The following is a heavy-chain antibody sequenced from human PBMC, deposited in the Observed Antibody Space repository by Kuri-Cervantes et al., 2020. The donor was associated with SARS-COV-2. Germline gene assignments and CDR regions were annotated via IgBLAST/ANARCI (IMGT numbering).Heavy chain of an antibody. V-gene: IGHV3-33*08. Sequence: LSLTCAASGFTFSNAWMSWVRQAPGKGLEWVAVIWYDGSNKYYADSVKGRFTTSRDNSKNTLYLQMNSLRAEDTAVYYCARDSSITPRDFDYWGQGTLVTVSS. CDR1: GFTFSNAW. CDR3: ARDSSITPRDFDY. CDR2: IWYDGSNK. J-gene: IGHJ4*02. D-gene: IGHD6-13*01.